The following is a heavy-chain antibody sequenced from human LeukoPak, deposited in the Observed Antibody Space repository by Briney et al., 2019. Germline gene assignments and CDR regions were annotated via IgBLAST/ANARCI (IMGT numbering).Heavy chain of an antibody. CDR1: GYSISSGYS. CDR3: ARHPGTGDYYFDY. V-gene: IGHV4-38-2*02. CDR2: MYQSGTT. J-gene: IGHJ4*02. D-gene: IGHD7-27*01. Sequence: PSETLSLTCNVSGYSISSGYSWGWIRQPPGKGLEWIGNMYQSGTTYYNPSLKSRVTISVDTSKNQFSLKLSSVTAADTAVYYCARHPGTGDYYFDYWGQGTLVTVSS.